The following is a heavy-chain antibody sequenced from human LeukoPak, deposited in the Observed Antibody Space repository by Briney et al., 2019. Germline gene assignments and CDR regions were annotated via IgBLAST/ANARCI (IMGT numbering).Heavy chain of an antibody. CDR3: ARGPRYLNYCSGGSCPDNAFDI. CDR1: GGSISSGSYY. CDR2: IYTSGST. J-gene: IGHJ3*02. V-gene: IGHV4-61*02. D-gene: IGHD2-15*01. Sequence: PSETLSLTCTVSGGSISSGSYYWSWIRQPAGKGLEWIGRIYTSGSTNYNPSLKSRVTISVDTSKNQFSLKLSSVTAADTAVYYCARGPRYLNYCSGGSCPDNAFDIWGQGTMVTVSS.